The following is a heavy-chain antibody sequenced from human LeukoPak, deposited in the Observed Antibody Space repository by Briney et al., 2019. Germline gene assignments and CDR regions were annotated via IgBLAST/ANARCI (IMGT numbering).Heavy chain of an antibody. CDR1: GFTFSSYG. J-gene: IGHJ3*02. CDR3: AKDEGCRVAGNPDAFDI. CDR2: IRYSGSDN. V-gene: IGHV3-30*02. D-gene: IGHD1-14*01. Sequence: GRSLRLSCVASGFTFSSYGMHWVRQAPGTGLEWVAFIRYSGSDNYADSVKGRFTISRDNSKSALYLQMNSLRAEDTAVYYCAKDEGCRVAGNPDAFDIWGQGTMVTVSS.